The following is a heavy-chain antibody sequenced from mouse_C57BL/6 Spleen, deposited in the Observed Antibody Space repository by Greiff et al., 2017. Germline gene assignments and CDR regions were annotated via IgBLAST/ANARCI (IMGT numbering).Heavy chain of an antibody. J-gene: IGHJ4*01. CDR3: ASFYDGYYLYAMDY. CDR2: IWTGGGT. V-gene: IGHV2-9-1*01. Sequence: QVQLKESGPGLVAPSQSLSITCTVSGFSLTSYAISWVRQPPGKGLEWLGVIWTGGGTNYNSALKSRLSISKDNSKSQVFLKMNSLQTDDTARYYCASFYDGYYLYAMDYRGQGTSVTVSS. D-gene: IGHD2-3*01. CDR1: GFSLTSYA.